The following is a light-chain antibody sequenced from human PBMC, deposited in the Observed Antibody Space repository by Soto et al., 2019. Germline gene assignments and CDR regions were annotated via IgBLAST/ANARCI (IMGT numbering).Light chain of an antibody. CDR3: QQYYSTPPT. J-gene: IGKJ2*01. CDR1: QSILYSSNNKNY. Sequence: DIVMTQSPDSLAVSLGERATINCKSSQSILYSSNNKNYLAWYQQSPGQPPKLLIYWASTRESGVPDRFSGSGSGADFTLPISSLQAEDVAVYYCQQYYSTPPTFGQGTKLEIK. CDR2: WAS. V-gene: IGKV4-1*01.